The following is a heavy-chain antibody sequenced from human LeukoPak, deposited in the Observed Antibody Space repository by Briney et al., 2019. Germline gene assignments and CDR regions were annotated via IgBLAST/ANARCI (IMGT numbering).Heavy chain of an antibody. V-gene: IGHV4-59*01. CDR2: IYYIGST. J-gene: IGHJ4*02. D-gene: IGHD3-10*01. CDR3: AGGGLQGDY. CDR1: GDSISSYY. Sequence: SETLSLTCTVSGDSISSYYWRWLRQPPGKGLEWIGYIYYIGSTNYNPSLKSRVTISVDTSKNQFSLKLSSVTAADTAVYYCAGGGLQGDYWGQGTLVTVSS.